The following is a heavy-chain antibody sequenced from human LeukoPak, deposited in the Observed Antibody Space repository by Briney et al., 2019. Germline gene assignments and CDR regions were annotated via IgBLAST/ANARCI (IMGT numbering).Heavy chain of an antibody. CDR3: ARDVNRGDYSDY. CDR1: AGSISSYY. Sequence: SETLSLTCTVSAGSISSYYWSWIRQPPGKGLEWLGSMSYTGSTNYNPSLKSRVTMSVDTSKNQFSLKLSSVTAADTAVYYCARDVNRGDYSDYWGQGTLVTVSS. V-gene: IGHV4-59*01. D-gene: IGHD3-10*01. J-gene: IGHJ4*02. CDR2: MSYTGST.